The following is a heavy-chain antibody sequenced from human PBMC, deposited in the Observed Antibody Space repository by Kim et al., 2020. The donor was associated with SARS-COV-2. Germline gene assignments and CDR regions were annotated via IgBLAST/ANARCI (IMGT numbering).Heavy chain of an antibody. Sequence: GGSLRLSCAASGFTFDGYAMHWVRQAPGKGLEWVSGISWNSGSIGYADSVKGRFTISRDNAKNSLYLQMNSLRAEDTALYYCAKDILSGFDAFDIWGQGTMVTVSS. CDR1: GFTFDGYA. CDR2: ISWNSGSI. CDR3: AKDILSGFDAFDI. D-gene: IGHD3-16*02. V-gene: IGHV3-9*01. J-gene: IGHJ3*02.